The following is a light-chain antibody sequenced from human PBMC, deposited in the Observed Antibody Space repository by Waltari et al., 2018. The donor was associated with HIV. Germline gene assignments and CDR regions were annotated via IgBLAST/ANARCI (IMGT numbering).Light chain of an antibody. J-gene: IGLJ1*01. CDR3: YSYAGREGLLHV. V-gene: IGLV2-23*02. Sequence: QSALTQPASVSGSPGQSLPISCTGTNSDVGTYNLVSWYQQHPGKAPQLMIYEVTKRPAGVSSRFSGSKTGNTASLTISGLQPEDEADYYCYSYAGREGLLHVFGTGTKVTVL. CDR2: EVT. CDR1: NSDVGTYNL.